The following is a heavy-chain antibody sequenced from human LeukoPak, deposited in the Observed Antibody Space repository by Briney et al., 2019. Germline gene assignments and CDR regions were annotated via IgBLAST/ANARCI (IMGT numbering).Heavy chain of an antibody. CDR3: ATGYAGGHTVYWFDP. D-gene: IGHD4-11*01. V-gene: IGHV1-24*01. CDR1: GYTLTELS. Sequence: ASVKVSCKVSGYTLTELSMHWVRQAPGKGLEWMGGFDPEDGETIYAQKFQGRVTMTEDTSTDTAYMELSSLRSEDTAVYYCATGYAGGHTVYWFDPWGQGTLVTVSS. J-gene: IGHJ5*02. CDR2: FDPEDGET.